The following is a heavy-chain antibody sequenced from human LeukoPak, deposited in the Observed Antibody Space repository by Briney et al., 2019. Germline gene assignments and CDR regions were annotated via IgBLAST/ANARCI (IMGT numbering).Heavy chain of an antibody. Sequence: ASVKVSCKASGYTFTSYGISWVRQAPGQGLEWMGWISAYNGNTNYAQKLQGRVTMTTDTSTSTAYMELRSLRSDDTAVYYCARAQYSSSWGLFDYWGQGTLVTVSS. CDR2: ISAYNGNT. CDR1: GYTFTSYG. D-gene: IGHD6-13*01. CDR3: ARAQYSSSWGLFDY. J-gene: IGHJ4*02. V-gene: IGHV1-18*01.